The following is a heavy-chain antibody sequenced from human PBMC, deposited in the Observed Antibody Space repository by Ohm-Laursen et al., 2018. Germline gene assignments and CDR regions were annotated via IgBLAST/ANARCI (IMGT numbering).Heavy chain of an antibody. CDR3: ARDVAHGGYGFGMDV. V-gene: IGHV3-13*01. Sequence: SLRLSCAASGFTFRSHDMHWVRQATGETLEWVSAIGTKSDTFYADSVKGRFTISRDNAKNSLYLQMNSLRAEDTAVYYCARDVAHGGYGFGMDVWGQGTTVTVSS. CDR1: GFTFRSHD. D-gene: IGHD5-12*01. J-gene: IGHJ6*02. CDR2: IGTKSDT.